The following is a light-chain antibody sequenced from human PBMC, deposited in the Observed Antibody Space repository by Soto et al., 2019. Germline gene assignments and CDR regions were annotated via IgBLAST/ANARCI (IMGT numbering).Light chain of an antibody. CDR2: DAS. Sequence: DIQMTQSTSTLSASIGDRVTITCRASQSISSWLAWYQQKPGKAPKLLIYDASSLESGVPSRFSGSGSGTEFTLTISSLQPDDFATYYCQQYNSYSVTFGQGTKVDI. V-gene: IGKV1-5*01. CDR3: QQYNSYSVT. J-gene: IGKJ1*01. CDR1: QSISSW.